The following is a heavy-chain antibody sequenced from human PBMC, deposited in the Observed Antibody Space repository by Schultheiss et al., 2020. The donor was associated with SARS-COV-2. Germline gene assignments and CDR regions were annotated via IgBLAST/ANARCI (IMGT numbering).Heavy chain of an antibody. V-gene: IGHV3-33*01. CDR1: GFTFSSYG. CDR2: ILYDGSNK. J-gene: IGHJ4*02. D-gene: IGHD3-10*01. CDR3: ARDRDQFLNYYGSGSPLDY. Sequence: GGSLRLSCAASGFTFSSYGMHWVRQAPGKGLEWVAVILYDGSNKYYADSVKGRFTISRDNSKNTLYLQMNSLRAEDTAFYYCARDRDQFLNYYGSGSPLDYWGQGTLVTVSS.